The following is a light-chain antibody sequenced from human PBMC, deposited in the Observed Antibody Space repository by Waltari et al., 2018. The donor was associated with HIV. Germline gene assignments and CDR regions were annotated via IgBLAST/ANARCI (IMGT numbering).Light chain of an antibody. V-gene: IGLV2-11*01. CDR3: CSYAGSDTLRV. Sequence: QSALTQPRSVSGSPGQSVTISCTGTSSDVGAYNYVSWYQQHPGKAPKLMIYDVSKRPSGVPDRFSGSKSGNTAALTISGLQAEDEADYYGCSYAGSDTLRVFGGGTKLTVL. CDR2: DVS. J-gene: IGLJ2*01. CDR1: SSDVGAYNY.